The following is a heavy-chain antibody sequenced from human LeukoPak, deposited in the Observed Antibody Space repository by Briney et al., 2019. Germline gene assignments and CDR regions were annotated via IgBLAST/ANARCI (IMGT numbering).Heavy chain of an antibody. D-gene: IGHD3-9*01. V-gene: IGHV3-48*03. CDR3: ARVFVSGYDVLTGYFRAFDY. CDR2: ISTTGNTK. J-gene: IGHJ4*02. Sequence: GGSLRLSCAASGFTFSSPEMYWVRQAPGKGLEWVSYISTTGNTKYYADSVQGRFTVSRDNGQSLLFLQMNSLRAGDTAIYYCARVFVSGYDVLTGYFRAFDYWGQGALVTVSS. CDR1: GFTFSSPE.